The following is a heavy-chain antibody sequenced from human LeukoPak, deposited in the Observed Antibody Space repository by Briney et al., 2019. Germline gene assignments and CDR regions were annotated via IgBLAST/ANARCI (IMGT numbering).Heavy chain of an antibody. V-gene: IGHV1-3*01. CDR1: GYTFTSYA. Sequence: ASVKVSCKASGYTFTSYAMHWERQAPGQRLEWMGWINAGNGNTKYSQKFQGRVTITRDTSASTAYMELSSLRSEDTAVYYCARGGIILGFDYWGQGTLVTVSS. CDR3: ARGGIILGFDY. D-gene: IGHD3-10*01. J-gene: IGHJ4*02. CDR2: INAGNGNT.